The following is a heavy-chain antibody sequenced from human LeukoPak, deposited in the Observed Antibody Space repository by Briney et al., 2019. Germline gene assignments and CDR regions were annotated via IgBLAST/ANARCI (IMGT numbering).Heavy chain of an antibody. CDR3: AKDLLDGYSYGLFDY. V-gene: IGHV3-30*18. Sequence: GGSLRLSCAASGFTFSSYGMHWVRQAPGKGLEWVAVISYDGSNKYYADSVKGRFTISRDNSKNTLYLQMNSLRAEDTAVYYCAKDLLDGYSYGLFDYWGQGTLVTVSS. J-gene: IGHJ4*02. CDR1: GFTFSSYG. CDR2: ISYDGSNK. D-gene: IGHD5-18*01.